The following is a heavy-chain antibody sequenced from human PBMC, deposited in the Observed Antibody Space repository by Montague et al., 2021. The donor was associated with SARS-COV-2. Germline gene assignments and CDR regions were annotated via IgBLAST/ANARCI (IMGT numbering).Heavy chain of an antibody. Sequence: SLRLSCAASGFTFDDYAMHWVRQATGKGLEWVSAIGTAGDTYYPGSVKGRFTISRENAKNSLYLQMNSLRAGDTAVYYCARARGLITMVRGVINDAFDIWGQGTMVTVSS. D-gene: IGHD3-10*01. J-gene: IGHJ3*02. CDR1: GFTFDDYA. CDR2: IGTAGDT. V-gene: IGHV3-13*01. CDR3: ARARGLITMVRGVINDAFDI.